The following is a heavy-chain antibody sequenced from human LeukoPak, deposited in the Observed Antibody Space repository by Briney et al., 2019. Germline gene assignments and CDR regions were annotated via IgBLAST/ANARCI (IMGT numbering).Heavy chain of an antibody. CDR1: GYTFTSYY. V-gene: IGHV1-46*01. J-gene: IGHJ4*02. D-gene: IGHD3-22*01. CDR2: INPSGGST. CDR3: ARSDSSGYYSLRTPFDY. Sequence: GASVKVSCKASGYTFTSYYMHWVRQAPGQGLEWMGIINPSGGSTSYAQKFQGRVTMTRDTSTSTVHMELSSLRSEDTAVYYCARSDSSGYYSLRTPFDYWGQGTLVTVSS.